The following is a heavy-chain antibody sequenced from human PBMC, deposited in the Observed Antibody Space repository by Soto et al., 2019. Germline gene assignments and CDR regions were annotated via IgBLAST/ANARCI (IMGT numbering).Heavy chain of an antibody. CDR2: ISTFNGNT. CDR3: ARGGENFDY. D-gene: IGHD3-10*01. Sequence: ASVKVSCKASGYTFITYGLSWVRQAPGQGLEWMGWISTFNGNTNYAQKFQGRVTMTTDTSTSTAYMELRSLGSDDTAVYYCARGGENFDYWGQGALVTVSS. CDR1: GYTFITYG. J-gene: IGHJ4*02. V-gene: IGHV1-18*01.